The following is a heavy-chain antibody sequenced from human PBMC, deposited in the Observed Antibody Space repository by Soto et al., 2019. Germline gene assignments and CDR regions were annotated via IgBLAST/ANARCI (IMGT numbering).Heavy chain of an antibody. V-gene: IGHV4-30-4*01. CDR3: ARGRYCLTGRCFPNWFDS. Sequence: SETLSLTCSVSGDSISNLDYFWAWIRQHPGQALEYIGYIYKSATTYYNPSFESRVAISVDTSKSQFSLNVTSVTAADTAVYFCARGRYCLTGRCFPNWFDSWGQGALVTVSS. J-gene: IGHJ5*01. D-gene: IGHD7-27*01. CDR2: IYKSATT. CDR1: GDSISNLDYF.